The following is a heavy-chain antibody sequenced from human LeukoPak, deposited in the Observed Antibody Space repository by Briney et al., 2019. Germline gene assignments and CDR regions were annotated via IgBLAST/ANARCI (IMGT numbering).Heavy chain of an antibody. D-gene: IGHD4-17*01. CDR1: GGSISSYY. V-gene: IGHV4-4*07. CDR3: ARDFLSWTVTTSSWYFDL. Sequence: ASETLSLTCTVSGGSISSYYWSWIRQPAGKGLEWIGRIYTSGSTNYNPSLKSRVTMSVDTSKNQFSLKLSSVTAADTAVYYCARDFLSWTVTTSSWYFDLWGRGTLVTVSS. CDR2: IYTSGST. J-gene: IGHJ2*01.